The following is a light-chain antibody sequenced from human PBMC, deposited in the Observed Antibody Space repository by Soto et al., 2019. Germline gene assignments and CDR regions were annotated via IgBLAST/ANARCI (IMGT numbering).Light chain of an antibody. V-gene: IGKV1-39*01. CDR3: QQSYTTRPLT. Sequence: DIQLTQSPSSLSASVGDRVTITCRASQTVTNYLHWYQQKPGKAPKLLIYADSNLQSGVPSRFGASVSGTDFTLTISGLQPEDFATYYCQQSYTTRPLTFGGGTKVESK. CDR1: QTVTNY. CDR2: ADS. J-gene: IGKJ4*01.